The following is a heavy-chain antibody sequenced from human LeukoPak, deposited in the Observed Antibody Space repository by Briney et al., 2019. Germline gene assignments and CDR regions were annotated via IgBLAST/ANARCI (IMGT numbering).Heavy chain of an antibody. CDR1: GFTFSSFG. CDR2: ILYDGTNK. CDR3: TKDLRYYYADNHSIMDEHDY. Sequence: GGSLRLSCAASGFTFSSFGMHLVRPAPGQGPEWVAFILYDGTNKYYADSVKGRFTISRDNYKNTLSVQMNSLRVEDTALYCCTKDLRYYYADNHSIMDEHDYWGQGTLVTVSS. V-gene: IGHV3-30*02. J-gene: IGHJ4*02. D-gene: IGHD4-23*01.